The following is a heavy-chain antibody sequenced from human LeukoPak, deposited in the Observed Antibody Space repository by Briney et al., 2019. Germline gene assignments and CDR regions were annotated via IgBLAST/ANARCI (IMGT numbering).Heavy chain of an antibody. D-gene: IGHD2-21*02. CDR2: INAGNGNT. J-gene: IGHJ4*02. Sequence: GASVKVSCKASGYTFTSYAMHWVRQAPGQRLEWMEWINAGNGNTKYSQKFQGRVTITRDTSASTAYMELSSLRSEDTAVYYCARVTGGDGAFDYWGQGTLVTVSS. V-gene: IGHV1-3*01. CDR1: GYTFTSYA. CDR3: ARVTGGDGAFDY.